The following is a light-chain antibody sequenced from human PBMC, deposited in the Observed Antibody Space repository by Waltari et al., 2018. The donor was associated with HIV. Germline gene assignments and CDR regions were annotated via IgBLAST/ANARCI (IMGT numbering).Light chain of an antibody. CDR3: QAWDSSTDVV. Sequence: SYHLTQPPSGSVSPGQTATITSSGDELGDKYTCWYQKRPGQSPVLVIYQKTKRPSGIPGRFSGSASGITATLTIGGTQAVDEADYYCQAWDSSTDVVFGGGTKLTVL. V-gene: IGLV3-1*01. CDR2: QKT. J-gene: IGLJ3*02. CDR1: ELGDKY.